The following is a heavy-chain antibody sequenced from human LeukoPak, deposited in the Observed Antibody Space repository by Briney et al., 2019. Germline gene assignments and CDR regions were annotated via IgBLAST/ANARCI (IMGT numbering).Heavy chain of an antibody. V-gene: IGHV3-23*01. CDR2: ISGSGGST. CDR1: GFTFSSYA. D-gene: IGHD2-15*01. J-gene: IGHJ3*01. Sequence: GGSLRLSCAASGFTFSSYAMSWVRQAPGKGLEWVSAISGSGGSTYYADSVKGRFTISRDNSKNTLYLQMNSLRDEDTAVYYCAPLGYCSGDSCYSIPDAFDVWGQGTMVTVSS. CDR3: APLGYCSGDSCYSIPDAFDV.